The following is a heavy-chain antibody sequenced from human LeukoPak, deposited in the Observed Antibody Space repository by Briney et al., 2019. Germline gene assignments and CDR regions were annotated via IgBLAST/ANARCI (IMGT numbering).Heavy chain of an antibody. Sequence: PSETLSLTCGVYGGSFSDYYWSWIRQSPGKGLEWIGEINHSGSTNYNPSLKSRVTISIDTSKNQFSLKLSSVTAADTAVYYCARLPLLNDYGDYVPFDYWGQGTLVTVSS. CDR2: INHSGST. V-gene: IGHV4-34*01. CDR3: ARLPLLNDYGDYVPFDY. J-gene: IGHJ4*02. D-gene: IGHD4-17*01. CDR1: GGSFSDYY.